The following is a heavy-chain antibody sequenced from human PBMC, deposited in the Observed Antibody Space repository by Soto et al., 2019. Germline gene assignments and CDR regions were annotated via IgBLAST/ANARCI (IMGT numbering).Heavy chain of an antibody. CDR1: GFTFSSYA. D-gene: IGHD1-26*01. Sequence: PGGSLRLSCAASGFTFSSYAMSWVRQAPGKGLEWVSAISGSGGSTYYADSVKGRFSISRDDSKNTLYLQMNNLRVEDTAVYYCARENYYYGMDVWGQGTTVTVSS. CDR2: ISGSGGST. V-gene: IGHV3-23*01. J-gene: IGHJ6*02. CDR3: ARENYYYGMDV.